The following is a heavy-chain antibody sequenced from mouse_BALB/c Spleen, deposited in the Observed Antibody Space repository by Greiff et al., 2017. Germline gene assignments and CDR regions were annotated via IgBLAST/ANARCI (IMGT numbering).Heavy chain of an antibody. CDR1: GFSLTNSG. Sequence: QVQLQQSGPGLVAPSQSLSITCTVSGFSLTNSGVHWVRQSPGKGLEWLGVIWGDGSTNYNSAFKSRLSISKDNSKSQVFLKMNSLQTDDTARYYCAKRNYRYDYAMDYWGQGTSVTVSS. D-gene: IGHD2-14*01. CDR3: AKRNYRYDYAMDY. J-gene: IGHJ4*01. CDR2: IWGDGST. V-gene: IGHV2-6-6*01.